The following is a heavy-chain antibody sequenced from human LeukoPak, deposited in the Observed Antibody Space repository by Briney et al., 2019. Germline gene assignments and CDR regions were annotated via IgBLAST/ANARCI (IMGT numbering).Heavy chain of an antibody. CDR2: IIPIFDTT. D-gene: IGHD2-15*01. Sequence: SVKVSCKASGGTFITYAISWVRQAPGQGIEWMGGIIPIFDTTNYAQKFEGRVTITTDETTSTAYMELSSLRSEDTAIYYCERGSPNCSDGSCYSHFDYWGQGTLVTVSS. J-gene: IGHJ4*02. V-gene: IGHV1-69*05. CDR3: ERGSPNCSDGSCYSHFDY. CDR1: GGTFITYA.